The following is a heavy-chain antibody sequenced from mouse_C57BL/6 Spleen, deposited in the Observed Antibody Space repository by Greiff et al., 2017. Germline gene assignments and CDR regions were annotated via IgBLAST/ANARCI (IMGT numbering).Heavy chain of an antibody. V-gene: IGHV3-8*01. CDR2: ISYSGST. D-gene: IGHD1-1*01. CDR3: ARGGDYGSPFAY. J-gene: IGHJ3*01. Sequence: EVQLQQSGPGLVKPSQTLSLTCSVTGYSITSDYRNWIRKFPGNKLEYMGYISYSGSTYYNPSLKSRISITRDTSKNQYYLQLNSVNTEDTATYYCARGGDYGSPFAYWGQGTLVTVSA. CDR1: GYSITSDY.